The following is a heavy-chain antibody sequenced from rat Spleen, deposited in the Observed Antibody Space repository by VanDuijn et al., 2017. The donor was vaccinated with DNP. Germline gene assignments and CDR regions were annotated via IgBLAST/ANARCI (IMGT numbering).Heavy chain of an antibody. D-gene: IGHD1-5*01. CDR2: ISTGGGTT. Sequence: EVQLVESGGDLVQPGRSMKLSCAASGFTFSNSDMAWVRQAPTKGLEWVASISTGGGTTYYRDSVTGRFTISRDNAKSTLFLQMDSLRSEETATYYCARHGEVPSRYAMDAWGQGTAVTVSS. CDR1: GFTFSNSD. CDR3: ARHGEVPSRYAMDA. V-gene: IGHV5S11*01. J-gene: IGHJ4*01.